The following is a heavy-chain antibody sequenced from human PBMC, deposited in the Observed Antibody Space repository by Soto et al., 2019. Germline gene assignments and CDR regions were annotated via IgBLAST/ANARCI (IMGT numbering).Heavy chain of an antibody. J-gene: IGHJ5*02. CDR2: FDPEDGET. CDR1: GYTLTELS. V-gene: IGHV1-24*01. Sequence: ASVKVSCKVSGYTLTELSMHWVRQAPGKGLEWMGGFDPEDGETIYAQKFQGRVTMTEDTSTDTAYMELSSLRSEDTAVYYCATENVIGVGHLNYYGAERDWFSPWGQGTLVTVSS. CDR3: ATENVIGVGHLNYYGAERDWFSP. D-gene: IGHD3-22*01.